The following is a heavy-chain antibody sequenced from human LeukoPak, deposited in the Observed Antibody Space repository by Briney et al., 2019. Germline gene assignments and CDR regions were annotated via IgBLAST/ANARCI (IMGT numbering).Heavy chain of an antibody. V-gene: IGHV4-59*01. CDR2: IYYSGST. J-gene: IGHJ3*02. D-gene: IGHD6-19*01. CDR1: GGSISSYY. Sequence: SETLSLTCTVSGGSISSYYWSWIRQPPGKGLEWIGYIYYSGSTNYNPSLKSRVTISVDTSKNQFSLKLSSVTAADTAVYYCERGASIAVAGEGAFDIWGQGTMVTVSS. CDR3: ERGASIAVAGEGAFDI.